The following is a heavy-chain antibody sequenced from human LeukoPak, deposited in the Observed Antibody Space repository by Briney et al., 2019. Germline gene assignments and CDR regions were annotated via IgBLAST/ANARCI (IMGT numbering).Heavy chain of an antibody. Sequence: GGSLRLSCAASGFTFSSFGMRWVRQVPGRGLEWVAVISYDGSNKYYAESVKGRFTISRDISKNTLYLEMSSLRAEDSAVYYCAPDCSNGVCFQSWGQGTLVTVSS. CDR3: APDCSNGVCFQS. J-gene: IGHJ4*02. CDR2: ISYDGSNK. V-gene: IGHV3-30*03. D-gene: IGHD2-8*01. CDR1: GFTFSSFG.